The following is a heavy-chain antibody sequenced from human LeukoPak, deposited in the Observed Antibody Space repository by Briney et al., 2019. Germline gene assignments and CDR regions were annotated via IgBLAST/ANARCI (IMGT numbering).Heavy chain of an antibody. J-gene: IGHJ4*02. CDR1: GYTFTGYY. D-gene: IGHD7-27*01. Sequence: ASVKVSXKASGYTFTGYYMHWVRQAPGQGLEWMGRINPNSGGTNYAQKFQGRVTMTRDTSISTAYMELSRLRSDDTAVYYCARDHSLGGRDFDYWGQGTLVTVSS. V-gene: IGHV1-2*06. CDR3: ARDHSLGGRDFDY. CDR2: INPNSGGT.